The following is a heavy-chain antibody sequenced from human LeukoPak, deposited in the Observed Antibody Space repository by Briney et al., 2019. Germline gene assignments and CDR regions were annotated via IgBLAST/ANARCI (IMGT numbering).Heavy chain of an antibody. J-gene: IGHJ3*02. CDR1: GYTLTELS. Sequence: ASVKVSCKVSGYTLTELSMHWVRQAPGKGLAWMGGFDPEDGETIYAQKFQGRVTMTEDTSTDTAYMELSSLRSEDTAVYYCATELRVPAWGAFDIWGQGTMVTVSS. CDR2: FDPEDGET. D-gene: IGHD2-2*01. CDR3: ATELRVPAWGAFDI. V-gene: IGHV1-24*01.